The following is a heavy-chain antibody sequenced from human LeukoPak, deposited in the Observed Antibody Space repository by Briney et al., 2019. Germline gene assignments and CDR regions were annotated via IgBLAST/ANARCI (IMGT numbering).Heavy chain of an antibody. V-gene: IGHV3-53*05. D-gene: IGHD2-15*01. Sequence: GGSLRLSCAASGFTFSSYTMNWVRQAPGKGLEWVSIIYSGGSTYYADSVKGRFTISRDNSKNTLYLQMNSLRVEDTAVYYCARPASGGDAFDIWGQGTMVTVSS. CDR1: GFTFSSYT. J-gene: IGHJ3*02. CDR3: ARPASGGDAFDI. CDR2: IYSGGST.